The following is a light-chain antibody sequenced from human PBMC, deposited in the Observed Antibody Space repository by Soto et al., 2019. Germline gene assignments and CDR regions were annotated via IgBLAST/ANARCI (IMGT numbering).Light chain of an antibody. J-gene: IGKJ5*01. CDR1: QSFRGL. V-gene: IGKV3-11*01. CDR3: QQRHMWPIT. CDR2: DAY. Sequence: EVVLTQSPVTLSLSPGERATLSCRASQSFRGLLAWYQHKPGQAPRLLIYDAYNRTTGIPPRFSGSGSGTDFTLTIRSLEPEDSAVYYCQQRHMWPITFGQGTRLEIK.